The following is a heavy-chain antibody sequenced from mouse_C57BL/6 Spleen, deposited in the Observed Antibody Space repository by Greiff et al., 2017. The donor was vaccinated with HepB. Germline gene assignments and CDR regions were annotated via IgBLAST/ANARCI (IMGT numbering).Heavy chain of an antibody. CDR3: ARDYGSRYFDY. V-gene: IGHV1-80*01. CDR2: IYPGDGDT. D-gene: IGHD1-1*01. CDR1: GYAFSSYW. Sequence: VQLQQSGAELVKPGASVKISCKASGYAFSSYWMNGVKQRPGKGLEWIGQIYPGDGDTNYNGKFKGKATLTADKSSSTAYMQLSSLTSEDSAVYFCARDYGSRYFDYWGQSTTLTVSS. J-gene: IGHJ2*01.